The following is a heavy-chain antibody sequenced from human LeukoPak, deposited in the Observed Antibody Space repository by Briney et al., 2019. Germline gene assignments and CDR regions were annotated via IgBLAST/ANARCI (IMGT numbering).Heavy chain of an antibody. Sequence: ASVKVSCKASGYTFTSYGISWVRQAPGQRLEWMGWISAYNGNTNYAQKLQGRVTMTTDTSTSTAYMELRSLRSDDTAVYYCARRPEAVTTANHYYYGMDVWGQGTTVTVSS. V-gene: IGHV1-18*01. J-gene: IGHJ6*02. CDR1: GYTFTSYG. CDR2: ISAYNGNT. CDR3: ARRPEAVTTANHYYYGMDV. D-gene: IGHD4-11*01.